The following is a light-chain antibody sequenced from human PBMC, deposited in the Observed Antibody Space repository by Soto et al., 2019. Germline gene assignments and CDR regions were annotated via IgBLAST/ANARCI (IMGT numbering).Light chain of an antibody. CDR1: ESLLRRDGYSS. CDR2: LGS. J-gene: IGKJ4*01. V-gene: IGKV2-28*01. CDR3: MQARQAPPT. Sequence: DIVVTQSPVSLAVTPGEPAFISCRASESLLRRDGYSSLDWYRQKSGQSPKLLSHLGSIRAAGVPARFSGSGSGTDFTLTISRVESEDVGVYFCMQARQAPPTFGGGTKVELK.